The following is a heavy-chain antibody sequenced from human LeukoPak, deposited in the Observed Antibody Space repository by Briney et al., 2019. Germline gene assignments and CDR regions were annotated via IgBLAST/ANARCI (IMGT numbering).Heavy chain of an antibody. D-gene: IGHD5-24*01. V-gene: IGHV1-69*13. CDR2: IIPIFGTA. Sequence: GASVKVSCKASGYTFTSYDINWVRQAPGQGLEWMGGIIPIFGTANYAQKFQGRVTITADESTSTAYMELSSLRSEDTAVYYCTSLDGYDYWGQGTLVTVSS. CDR1: GYTFTSYD. J-gene: IGHJ4*02. CDR3: TSLDGYDY.